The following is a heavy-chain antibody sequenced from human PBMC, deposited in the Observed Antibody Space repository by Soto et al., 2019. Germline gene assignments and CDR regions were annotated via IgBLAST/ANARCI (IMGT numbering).Heavy chain of an antibody. CDR1: GFTFSSYW. V-gene: IGHV3-74*01. CDR3: ARSDKDYDDSSGSTIEYYYYGMDV. Sequence: EVQLVESGGGLVQPGGSLRLSCAASGFTFSSYWMHWVRQAPGKGLVWVSRINSDGSSTSYADSVKGRFTISRDNAKNTLYLQMNSLRAEDTAVYYCARSDKDYDDSSGSTIEYYYYGMDVWGQGTTVTVSS. J-gene: IGHJ6*02. D-gene: IGHD3-22*01. CDR2: INSDGSST.